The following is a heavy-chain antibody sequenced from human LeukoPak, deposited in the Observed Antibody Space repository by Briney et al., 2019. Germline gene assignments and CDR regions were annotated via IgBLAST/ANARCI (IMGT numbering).Heavy chain of an antibody. CDR2: IKQDGIEK. J-gene: IGHJ4*02. CDR1: GFTLSNHW. Sequence: PGGSLRLSCAASGFTLSNHWMIWVRQAPGKGLECVANIKQDGIEKYYLDSVKGRFTISRDNAKNSVYLQMNSLRVEDTAVYYCTRDHITSWQIDFWGQGTMVTVSS. CDR3: TRDHITSWQIDF. V-gene: IGHV3-7*03. D-gene: IGHD2-2*01.